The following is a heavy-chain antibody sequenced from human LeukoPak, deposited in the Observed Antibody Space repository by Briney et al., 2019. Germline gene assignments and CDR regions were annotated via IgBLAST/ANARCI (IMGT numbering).Heavy chain of an antibody. V-gene: IGHV4-4*02. CDR2: IYHSGST. D-gene: IGHD3/OR15-3a*01. Sequence: SETLSLTCAVSGGSISRGNWWSWVRQPPGKGLEWIGEIYHSGSTNYNPSLKSRVTISVDKSKNQFSLKLSSVTAADTAVYYCARGLDRGNYYYMDVWGKGTTVIVSS. J-gene: IGHJ6*03. CDR1: GGSISRGNW. CDR3: ARGLDRGNYYYMDV.